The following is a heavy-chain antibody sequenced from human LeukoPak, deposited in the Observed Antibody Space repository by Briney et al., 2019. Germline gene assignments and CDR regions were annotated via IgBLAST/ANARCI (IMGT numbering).Heavy chain of an antibody. CDR3: ARDGYSGYDDPPDY. J-gene: IGHJ4*02. CDR1: GGSFSGYY. CDR2: INHSGST. V-gene: IGHV4-34*01. Sequence: SETLSLTCAVYGGSFSGYYWSWVRQPPGKGLEWIGEINHSGSTNYNPSLKSRVTISVDTSKNQFSLKLSSVTAADTAVYYCARDGYSGYDDPPDYWGQGTLVTVSS. D-gene: IGHD5-12*01.